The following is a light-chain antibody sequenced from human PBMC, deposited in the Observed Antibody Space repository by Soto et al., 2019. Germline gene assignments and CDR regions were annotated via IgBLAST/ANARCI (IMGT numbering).Light chain of an antibody. CDR1: QSVSSN. Sequence: EIVMTQSPATLSVSPGERATLSCRASQSVSSNLAWYQQKPSQAPRLLIYGASTRATGIPARFSGSGSGTEYTLTVSSLHSGDCSVYYCQQYNHWPYTFDQGTKLEIK. CDR3: QQYNHWPYT. J-gene: IGKJ2*01. V-gene: IGKV3-15*01. CDR2: GAS.